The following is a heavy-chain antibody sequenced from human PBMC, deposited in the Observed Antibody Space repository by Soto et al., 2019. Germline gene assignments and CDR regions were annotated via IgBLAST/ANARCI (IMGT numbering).Heavy chain of an antibody. CDR3: AKGGNYDILTGYYFLLHY. CDR1: GFTFSSYA. CDR2: ISGSGGST. D-gene: IGHD3-9*01. J-gene: IGHJ4*02. Sequence: GGSLRLSCAASGFTFSSYAMSWVRQAPGKGLEWVSAISGSGGSTYYADSVKGRFTISRDNSKNTLFLQMNSLRAEDTAVYYCAKGGNYDILTGYYFLLHYWGQGTLVTVSS. V-gene: IGHV3-23*01.